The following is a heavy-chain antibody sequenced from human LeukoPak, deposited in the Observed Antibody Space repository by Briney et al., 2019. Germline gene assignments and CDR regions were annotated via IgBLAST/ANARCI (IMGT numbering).Heavy chain of an antibody. CDR3: AKSDPPRFIAARPKGAFDI. CDR2: ISGSGGST. J-gene: IGHJ3*02. V-gene: IGHV3-23*01. Sequence: PGGSLRLSCAASGFTFSSYAMSWVRQAPGKGLEWVSAISGSGGSTYYADSVKGRFTISRDNSRNTLYLQMNSLRAEDTAVYYCAKSDPPRFIAARPKGAFDIWGQGTMVTVSS. CDR1: GFTFSSYA. D-gene: IGHD6-6*01.